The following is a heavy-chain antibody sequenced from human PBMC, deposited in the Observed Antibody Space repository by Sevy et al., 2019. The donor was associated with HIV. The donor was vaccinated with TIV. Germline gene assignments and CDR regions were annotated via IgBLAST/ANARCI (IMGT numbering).Heavy chain of an antibody. CDR1: GFTFSSYA. V-gene: IGHV3-23*01. CDR3: AGISGDLFDY. Sequence: GGSLRLSCAASGFTFSSYAMSWVRQAPGKGLEWVSDISGSGGSTYYADSVKGRFTISRDNSKNTLYLQMNSLRAEGTAVYYCAGISGDLFDYWGQGTLVTVSS. J-gene: IGHJ4*02. D-gene: IGHD3-3*01. CDR2: ISGSGGST.